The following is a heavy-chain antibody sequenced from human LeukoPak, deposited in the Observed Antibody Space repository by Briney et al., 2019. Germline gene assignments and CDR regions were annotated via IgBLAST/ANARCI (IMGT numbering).Heavy chain of an antibody. CDR2: IYSGGST. J-gene: IGHJ4*02. V-gene: IGHV3-53*04. CDR3: ARDLADTAMVN. CDR1: GFTVSSNY. Sequence: GGSLRLSCAASGFTVSSNYMSWVRQAPGKGLEWVSVIYSGGSTYYADSVKGRFTISRHNSKNTLYLQMDSLRAEDTAVYYCARDLADTAMVNWGQGTLVTVSS. D-gene: IGHD5-18*01.